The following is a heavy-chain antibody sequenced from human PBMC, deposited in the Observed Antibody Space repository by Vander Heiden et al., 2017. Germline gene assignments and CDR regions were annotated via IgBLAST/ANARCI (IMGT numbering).Heavy chain of an antibody. Sequence: EVQLLESGAGLAYPAGSLTLPCPAPGFPFSSYVMGWVRQAPGKGLEWVSAISGSGGSTYYADSVKGRFTISRDNSKNTLYLQMNSLRAEDTAVYYCAKARATYDAFDIWGQGAMVTVSS. V-gene: IGHV3-23*01. J-gene: IGHJ3*02. CDR1: GFPFSSYV. CDR2: ISGSGGST. CDR3: AKARATYDAFDI.